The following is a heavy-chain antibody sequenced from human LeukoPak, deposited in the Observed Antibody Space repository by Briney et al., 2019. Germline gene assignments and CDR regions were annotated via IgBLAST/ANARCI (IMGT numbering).Heavy chain of an antibody. CDR3: ARRPVEMAAIREDNWFDP. J-gene: IGHJ5*02. CDR1: GASISSSS. D-gene: IGHD5-24*01. V-gene: IGHV4-59*08. CDR2: IYYSGST. Sequence: SETLSLTCTVSGASISSSSWNWIRQPPGKGLEWIGRIYYSGSTNYNPSLKGRVTMSVDTSKNQFSLKLSSVTAADTAVYYCARRPVEMAAIREDNWFDPWGQGTLVTVSS.